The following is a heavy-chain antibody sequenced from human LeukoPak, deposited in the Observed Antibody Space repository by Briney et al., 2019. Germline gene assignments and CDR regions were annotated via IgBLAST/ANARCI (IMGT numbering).Heavy chain of an antibody. V-gene: IGHV4-61*02. J-gene: IGHJ4*02. D-gene: IGHD1-1*01. CDR3: ARLATTGTTDFDY. CDR1: DGLISSGTYY. CDR2: IYPRGST. Sequence: PSQTLSLTCTVSDGLISSGTYYWSWVRQPAGKGLEWIGRIYPRGSTKYNPSLKSRVTISVDTSKNQFSLKLTSVTAADTAVYYCARLATTGTTDFDYWGQGTLVTVSS.